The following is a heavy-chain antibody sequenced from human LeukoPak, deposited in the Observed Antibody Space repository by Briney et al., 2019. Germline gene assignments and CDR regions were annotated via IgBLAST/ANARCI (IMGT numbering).Heavy chain of an antibody. V-gene: IGHV4-34*01. CDR3: ARVTMIVEVNWFDP. CDR1: GGSFSGYY. J-gene: IGHJ5*02. CDR2: INHSGST. Sequence: SETLSLTCAVYGGSFSGYYWSWIRQPPGKGLEWIGEINHSGSTNYNPSLKSRVTISVDTSKNQFSLKLSSVTAADTAVYYCARVTMIVEVNWFDPWGQGTLLTVSP. D-gene: IGHD3-22*01.